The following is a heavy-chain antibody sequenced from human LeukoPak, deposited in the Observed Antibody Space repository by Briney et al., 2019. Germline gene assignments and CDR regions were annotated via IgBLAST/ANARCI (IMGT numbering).Heavy chain of an antibody. V-gene: IGHV3-23*01. CDR1: GFTSSNYA. J-gene: IGHJ4*02. CDR3: AKDLRRSPTYYFDY. Sequence: QPGGSLRLSCAASGFTSSNYAMNWVRQAPGKGLGWVSAISGSGADTYYADSVKGRFTISRDNSKNTLYLQMNSLRAEDTAIYFCAKDLRRSPTYYFDYWGQGTLVTVSS. CDR2: ISGSGADT.